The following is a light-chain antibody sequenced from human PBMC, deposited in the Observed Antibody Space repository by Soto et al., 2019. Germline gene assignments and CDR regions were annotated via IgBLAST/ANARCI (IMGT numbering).Light chain of an antibody. J-gene: IGKJ2*01. Sequence: DIQMTQSPSSLSASVGDRVTITCQASQDISNYLNWYQQKPGKAPKLLIYDAYNWETGVPSRFSGSGSGTDFNFTISSLQPEYMATYYCQQYDKVPYPFGQGTKLEIK. CDR1: QDISNY. V-gene: IGKV1-33*01. CDR3: QQYDKVPYP. CDR2: DAY.